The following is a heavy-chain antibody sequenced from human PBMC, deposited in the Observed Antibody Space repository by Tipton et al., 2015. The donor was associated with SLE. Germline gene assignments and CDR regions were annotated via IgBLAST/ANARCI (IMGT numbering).Heavy chain of an antibody. V-gene: IGHV4-39*07. CDR1: GGSISSSSYY. CDR3: AKSSSRRKPLDWFDP. D-gene: IGHD6-13*01. J-gene: IGHJ5*02. CDR2: IYYSGST. Sequence: TLSLTCTVSGGSISSSSYYWGWIRQPPGKGLGWIGSIYYSGSTYYNPSLKSRVTISVDTSKNQFSLKLSSVTAADTAVYYCAKSSSRRKPLDWFDPWGQGTLVTVSS.